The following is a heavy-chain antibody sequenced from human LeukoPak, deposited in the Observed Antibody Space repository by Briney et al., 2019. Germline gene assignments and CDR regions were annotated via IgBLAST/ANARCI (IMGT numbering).Heavy chain of an antibody. CDR1: GYTLTELS. V-gene: IGHV1-24*01. CDR2: FDPEEGET. Sequence: ASVKVSFKVSGYTLTELSMHWVRQAPGKGREGMGGFDPEEGETIYAQKFQGRVTMTEDTSTDTAYMELSSPRSEDTAVYYCATDRKYCSSTSCSNWFDPWGQGTLVTVSS. D-gene: IGHD2-2*01. CDR3: ATDRKYCSSTSCSNWFDP. J-gene: IGHJ5*02.